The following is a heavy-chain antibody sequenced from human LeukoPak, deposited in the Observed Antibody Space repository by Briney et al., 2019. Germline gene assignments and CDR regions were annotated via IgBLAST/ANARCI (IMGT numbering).Heavy chain of an antibody. CDR2: IIPIFGTA. D-gene: IGHD6-13*01. J-gene: IGHJ4*02. Sequence: ASVKVSCKASGGTCSSYAISWVRQAPGQGLEWVGGIIPIFGTANYAQKFQGRVTITADESTSTAYMELSSLRSEDTAVYYCASRPRGIAAAGGDYWGQGTLVTVSS. V-gene: IGHV1-69*01. CDR1: GGTCSSYA. CDR3: ASRPRGIAAAGGDY.